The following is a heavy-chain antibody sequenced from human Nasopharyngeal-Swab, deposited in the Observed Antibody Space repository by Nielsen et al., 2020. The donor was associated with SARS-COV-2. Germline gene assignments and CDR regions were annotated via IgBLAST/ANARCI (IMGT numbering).Heavy chain of an antibody. CDR3: ARGLSGIVPAPILGLGPYYYYYYMDV. J-gene: IGHJ6*03. V-gene: IGHV4-34*01. CDR1: GGSFSANY. CDR2: INHSGST. D-gene: IGHD2-2*01. Sequence: SETLSLTCAVSGGSFSANYWGWIRQPPGKGLEWIGEINHSGSTNYNPSLKSRVTLSVDTSMNQFSLELSSVTAADTAVYYCARGLSGIVPAPILGLGPYYYYYYMDVWGKGTTVTVSS.